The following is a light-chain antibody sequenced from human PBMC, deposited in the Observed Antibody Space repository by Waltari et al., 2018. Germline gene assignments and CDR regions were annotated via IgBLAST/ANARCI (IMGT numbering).Light chain of an antibody. V-gene: IGKV1-5*03. CDR1: QSIRNW. Sequence: CRGSQSIRNWLAWYQQKPGKAPKLLIYRASTLASGVPSRFSGSGSGTTFTLTISSLQPDDFATYYCQQYNSYSLLSFGGGTKVEIK. CDR3: QQYNSYSLLS. J-gene: IGKJ4*01. CDR2: RAS.